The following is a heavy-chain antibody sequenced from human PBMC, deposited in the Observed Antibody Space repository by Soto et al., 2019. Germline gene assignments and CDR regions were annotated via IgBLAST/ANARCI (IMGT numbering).Heavy chain of an antibody. D-gene: IGHD4-17*01. Sequence: ASVKVSCKASGYTFTSYGISWVRQAPGQGLEWMGWISAYNGNTNYAQKLQGRVTMTTDTSTSTAYMELRSLRSDDTAVYYCAGDDFSAYGSSSYYYGIDVWDKGTTVTVSS. CDR2: ISAYNGNT. V-gene: IGHV1-18*01. J-gene: IGHJ6*04. CDR1: GYTFTSYG. CDR3: AGDDFSAYGSSSYYYGIDV.